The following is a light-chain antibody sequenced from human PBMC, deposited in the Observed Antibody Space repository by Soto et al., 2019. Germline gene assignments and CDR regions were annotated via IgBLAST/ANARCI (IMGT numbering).Light chain of an antibody. CDR1: SSDVGRYNY. V-gene: IGLV2-8*01. CDR3: TSYAGSNNPVV. Sequence: QSALTQPPSASGSPGQSVTISCTGTSSDVGRYNYDSWYQQHPDKAPKLIIYEVNERPSGVPDRFSGSKSGNTASLTVSGLQADDEADYYCTSYAGSNNPVVFGGGTKVTVL. CDR2: EVN. J-gene: IGLJ3*02.